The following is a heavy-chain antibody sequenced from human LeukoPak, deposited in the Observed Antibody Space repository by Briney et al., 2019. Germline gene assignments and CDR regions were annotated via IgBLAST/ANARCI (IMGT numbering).Heavy chain of an antibody. CDR3: ARQGIYSLNYFY. Sequence: KSSETLSLTCAVYGGSFSGYYWSWIRQPPGKGLEWIGEINHSGNTNYNPSLKSRVTISVDTSKNQFSLKLSSVTAADTAVYYCARQGIYSLNYFYWGQGTLVTVSS. D-gene: IGHD1-7*01. V-gene: IGHV4-34*01. J-gene: IGHJ4*02. CDR1: GGSFSGYY. CDR2: INHSGNT.